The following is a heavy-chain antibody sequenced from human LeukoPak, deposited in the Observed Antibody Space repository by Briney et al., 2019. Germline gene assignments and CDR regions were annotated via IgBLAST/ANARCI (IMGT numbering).Heavy chain of an antibody. CDR3: ARGPSIQLWSDPYYYYGMDV. Sequence: PSETLSLTCAVYGGSFSGYYWSWIRQPPGRGLEWIGEINHSGSTNYNPPLKSRVTISVDTSKNQFSLKLSSVTAADTAVYYCARGPSIQLWSDPYYYYGMDVWGQGTTVTVSS. CDR1: GGSFSGYY. V-gene: IGHV4-34*01. CDR2: INHSGST. D-gene: IGHD5-18*01. J-gene: IGHJ6*02.